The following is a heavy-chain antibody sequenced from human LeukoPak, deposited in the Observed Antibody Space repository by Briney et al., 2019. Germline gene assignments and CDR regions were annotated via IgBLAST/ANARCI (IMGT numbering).Heavy chain of an antibody. J-gene: IGHJ4*02. D-gene: IGHD2-2*01. CDR2: TTGSGAGT. Sequence: GGSLRLSCAASGFTFSNYAMSWVRQAPGKGLEWVSATTGSGAGTYYADSVKGRFTISRDNSKNTLYLQMNSLRAEDTAVYYCARVFPRYCSSTSCYGYDYWGQGTLVTVSS. V-gene: IGHV3-23*01. CDR1: GFTFSNYA. CDR3: ARVFPRYCSSTSCYGYDY.